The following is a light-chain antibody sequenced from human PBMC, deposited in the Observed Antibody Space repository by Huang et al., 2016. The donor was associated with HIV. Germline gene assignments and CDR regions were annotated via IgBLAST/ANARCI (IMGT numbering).Light chain of an antibody. CDR1: QSISSY. Sequence: DIQMTQSPSSLSASVGDRVTITCRASQSISSYVNWYQHKPGKAPKLLIYGASTLESGVPSRFRGSGSGTDFTLTISSLQPEDFATYYCQQSYSTLFTFGGGAKVDIK. CDR3: QQSYSTLFT. V-gene: IGKV1-39*01. J-gene: IGKJ4*01. CDR2: GAS.